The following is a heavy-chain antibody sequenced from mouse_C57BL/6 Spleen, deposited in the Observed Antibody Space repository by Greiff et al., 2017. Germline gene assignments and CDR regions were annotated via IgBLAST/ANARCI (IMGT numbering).Heavy chain of an antibody. V-gene: IGHV5-9-1*02. J-gene: IGHJ2*01. CDR1: GFTFSSYA. Sequence: EVMLVESGEGLVKPGGSLKLSCAASGFTFSSYAMSWVRQTPEKRLEWVAYISSGGDYIYYADTVKGRFTISRDNARNTLYLQMSSLKSEDTAMYYCTRDGNYVYSDYWGQGTTLTVSS. CDR3: TRDGNYVYSDY. CDR2: ISSGGDYI. D-gene: IGHD2-1*01.